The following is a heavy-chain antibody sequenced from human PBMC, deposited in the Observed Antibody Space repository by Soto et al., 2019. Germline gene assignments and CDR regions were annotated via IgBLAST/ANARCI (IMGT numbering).Heavy chain of an antibody. D-gene: IGHD5-18*01. Sequence: TSETLSLTCTVSGGSISSSSYSWGWIRQPPGKGLEWIVTIYSGSTYYDPSLKSRVTISVDTSKNQFSLNFSSVTAADTAVYYCARRYGSCFDYWGQGTLVTVSS. V-gene: IGHV4-39*01. J-gene: IGHJ4*02. CDR1: GGSISSSSYS. CDR2: IYSGST. CDR3: ARRYGSCFDY.